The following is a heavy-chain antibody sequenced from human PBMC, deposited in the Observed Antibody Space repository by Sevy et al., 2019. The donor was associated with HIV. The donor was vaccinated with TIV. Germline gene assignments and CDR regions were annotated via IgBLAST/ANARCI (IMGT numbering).Heavy chain of an antibody. CDR2: IIPIFGTA. CDR1: GGTFSSYA. D-gene: IGHD6-6*01. J-gene: IGHJ6*02. CDR3: ARGRISSSSAYYYYGMDV. Sequence: ASVKVSCKASGGTFSSYAISWVRQAPGQGLEWMGGIIPIFGTANYAQKFQGRVTITADESTRTAYMELSSLRSEDTAVYYCARGRISSSSAYYYYGMDVWGQGTTVTVSS. V-gene: IGHV1-69*13.